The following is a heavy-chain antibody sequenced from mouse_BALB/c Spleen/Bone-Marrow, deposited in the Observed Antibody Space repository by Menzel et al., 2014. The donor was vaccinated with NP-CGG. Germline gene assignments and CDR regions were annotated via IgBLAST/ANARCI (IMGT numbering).Heavy chain of an antibody. V-gene: IGHV1-37*01. J-gene: IGHJ2*01. CDR1: GYSFIGYT. Sequence: VQLQQSGPELVKPGASMRISCKASGYSFIGYTMNWVKQSHGKNLEWIGLINPYNGDTHYNQKFKDKATLTVDKSSSTAYMELLSLTSEDSAVYYCTRRNYDYDFDYWGQGTTLTVSP. CDR2: INPYNGDT. D-gene: IGHD2-4*01. CDR3: TRRNYDYDFDY.